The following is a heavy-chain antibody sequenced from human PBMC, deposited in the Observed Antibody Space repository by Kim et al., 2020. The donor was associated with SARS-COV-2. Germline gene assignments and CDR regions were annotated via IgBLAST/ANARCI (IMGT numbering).Heavy chain of an antibody. V-gene: IGHV3-21*01. CDR3: ATIGYCGGGGCYPFDY. Sequence: GGSLRLSCAASGFSFSGYSMSWVRQAPGKGLEWVSAIDSSSTYRYYEDSLKGRFTISRDNTRHSLYLQMNSLRAEDTAVYYCATIGYCGGGGCYPFDYWGLGTLVTVSS. CDR2: IDSSSTYR. D-gene: IGHD2-15*01. J-gene: IGHJ4*02. CDR1: GFSFSGYS.